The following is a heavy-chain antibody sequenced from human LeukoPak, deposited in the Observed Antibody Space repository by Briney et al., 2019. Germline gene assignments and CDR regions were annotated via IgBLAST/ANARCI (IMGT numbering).Heavy chain of an antibody. Sequence: ASVKVSCKTSGYTFASHPINWARQAPGQGLEWVGWIDTNTGKPMYAQGFTGRFVFSLDPSVGTAYLQISSLKPEDTAVYYCGRGPGGFDPWGQGTLVTVSS. CDR1: GYTFASHP. V-gene: IGHV7-4-1*02. CDR2: IDTNTGKP. J-gene: IGHJ5*02. D-gene: IGHD4-17*01. CDR3: GRGPGGFDP.